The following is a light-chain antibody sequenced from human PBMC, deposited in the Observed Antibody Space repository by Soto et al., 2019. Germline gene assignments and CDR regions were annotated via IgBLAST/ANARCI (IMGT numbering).Light chain of an antibody. CDR3: SSYAGRNTWV. CDR2: EVS. Sequence: QSVLTQPPSASGSPGQSVTISCTGTSSDVGGYKYVSWYQQHPGKAPKLMIFEVSRRPSGVPDRFSGSKSGNTASLTVSGVQAEDEADYYCSSYAGRNTWVFGGGTQLTVL. V-gene: IGLV2-8*01. J-gene: IGLJ3*02. CDR1: SSDVGGYKY.